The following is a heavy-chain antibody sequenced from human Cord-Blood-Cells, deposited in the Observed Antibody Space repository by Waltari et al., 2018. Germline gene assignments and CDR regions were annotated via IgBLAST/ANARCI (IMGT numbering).Heavy chain of an antibody. CDR3: ARGRYSYGYYYGMDV. CDR2: IGTAGDT. CDR1: GFTFSSYD. D-gene: IGHD5-18*01. V-gene: IGHV3-13*01. J-gene: IGHJ6*02. Sequence: EVQLVESGGGLVQPGGSLRLSYAASGFTFSSYDMHWVRQATGKGLEWVSAIGTAGDTYYPGSVKGRFTISRENAKNSLYLQMNSLRAGDTAVYYCARGRYSYGYYYGMDVWGQGTTVTVSS.